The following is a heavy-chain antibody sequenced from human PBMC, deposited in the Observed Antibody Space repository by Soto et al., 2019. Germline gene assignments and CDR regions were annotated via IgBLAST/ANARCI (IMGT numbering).Heavy chain of an antibody. CDR1: GFTFSGFD. CDR3: AKSQEIGTHFFDS. J-gene: IGHJ4*02. V-gene: IGHV3-13*01. CDR2: IVTAGDT. Sequence: GGSLRLSCEASGFTFSGFDMHWVRQPTGKGLEWVSSIVTAGDTYYAVSVKGRFTISRDNAKNSLSLQMNSLRAGDMAVYFCAKSQEIGTHFFDSWGQGTQVTVSS. D-gene: IGHD6-13*01.